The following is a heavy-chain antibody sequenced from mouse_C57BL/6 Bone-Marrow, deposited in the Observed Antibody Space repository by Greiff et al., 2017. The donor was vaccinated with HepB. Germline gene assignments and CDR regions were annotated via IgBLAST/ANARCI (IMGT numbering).Heavy chain of an antibody. CDR2: ISFDGSN. Sequence: EVQLVESGPGLVKPSQSLSLTCSVTGYSITSGYYWNWIRQFPGNKLEWMGYISFDGSNNYNPSLKNRISITRDTSKNQFFLKLNSVTTEDTATYYCAREGVDVWGTGTTVTVSS. CDR3: AREGVDV. CDR1: GYSITSGYY. J-gene: IGHJ1*03. V-gene: IGHV3-6*01.